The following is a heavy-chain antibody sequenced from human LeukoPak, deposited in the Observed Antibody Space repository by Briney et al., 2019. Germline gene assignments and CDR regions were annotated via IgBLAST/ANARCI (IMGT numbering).Heavy chain of an antibody. CDR3: ARTLGSGGSRVDY. V-gene: IGHV4-39*07. CDR1: GGSISSSSYY. Sequence: SETLSLTCTVSGGSISSSSYYWGWIRQPPGKGLEWIGSIYYSGSTYYNPSLKSRVTISVDTSKNQFSLKLSSVTAADTAVYYCARTLGSGGSRVDYWGQGTLVTVSS. J-gene: IGHJ4*02. D-gene: IGHD2-15*01. CDR2: IYYSGST.